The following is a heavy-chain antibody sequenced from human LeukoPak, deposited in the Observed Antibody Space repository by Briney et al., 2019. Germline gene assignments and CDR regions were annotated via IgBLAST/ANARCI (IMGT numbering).Heavy chain of an antibody. CDR2: IKKTGSET. J-gene: IGHJ4*02. D-gene: IGHD2-15*01. CDR1: GFTFSHFW. V-gene: IGHV3-7*01. CDR3: AREDGYCSGGNRYSYFDS. Sequence: GGSLRLSCAVSGFTFSHFWMSWVRQAPGKGLEWVAYIKKTGSETYYVDSVKGRFTITRDNTRNSLFLQMYSLRAEDTAVYFCAREDGYCSGGNRYSYFDSWGQGTLVTVSS.